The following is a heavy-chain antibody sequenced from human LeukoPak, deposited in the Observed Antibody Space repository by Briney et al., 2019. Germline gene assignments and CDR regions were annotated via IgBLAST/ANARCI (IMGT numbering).Heavy chain of an antibody. CDR3: ARAPSGNVGGYSSGWYGSLDY. D-gene: IGHD6-19*01. CDR2: ISSSSSYI. CDR1: GFTFSSYS. J-gene: IGHJ4*02. Sequence: GGSLRLSCAASGFTFSSYSMNWVRQPPGKGLEWVSSISSSSSYIYYADSMKGRFPISRDNAENSLYLQMNSLRAEDTAVYYCARAPSGNVGGYSSGWYGSLDYWGQGTLVTVSS. V-gene: IGHV3-21*01.